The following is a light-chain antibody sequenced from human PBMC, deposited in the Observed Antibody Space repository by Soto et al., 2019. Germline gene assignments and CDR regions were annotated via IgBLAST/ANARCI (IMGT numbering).Light chain of an antibody. V-gene: IGLV2-18*02. J-gene: IGLJ1*01. CDR1: SSDVGSYNR. CDR3: SSYTSSSTYV. Sequence: QSVLTQPPSVSGSPGRSVTISCTGTSSDVGSYNRVSWYQQPPGTAPKLMIYEVSNRPSGVPDRFSGSKSDNTASLTISGLQAEDEADYYCSSYTSSSTYVFGTGTKVTVL. CDR2: EVS.